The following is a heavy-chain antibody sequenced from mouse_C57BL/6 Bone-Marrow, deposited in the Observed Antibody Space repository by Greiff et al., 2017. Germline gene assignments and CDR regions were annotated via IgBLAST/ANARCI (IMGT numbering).Heavy chain of an antibody. CDR2: IWRGGST. J-gene: IGHJ4*01. V-gene: IGHV2-5*01. Sequence: QVQLQQSGPGLVQPSQSLSITCTVSGFSLTSYGVHWVRQSPGKGLEWLGVIWRGGSTDYYAAFMSRLSITKENSASHVFFIMNSLQADDTSRYYCGKSAGSSYVYAVDYWGQGTSVTVSS. CDR3: GKSAGSSYVYAVDY. CDR1: GFSLTSYG. D-gene: IGHD1-1*01.